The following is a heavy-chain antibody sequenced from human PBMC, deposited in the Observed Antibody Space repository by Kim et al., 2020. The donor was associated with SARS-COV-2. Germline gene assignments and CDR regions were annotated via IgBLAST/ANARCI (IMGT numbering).Heavy chain of an antibody. V-gene: IGHV3-23*01. CDR3: AKDLSAHMVRGQLNAFDI. Sequence: KGRFTISRDNSKNTLYLQMNSLRAEDTAVYYCAKDLSAHMVRGQLNAFDIWGQGTMVTVSS. J-gene: IGHJ3*02. D-gene: IGHD3-10*01.